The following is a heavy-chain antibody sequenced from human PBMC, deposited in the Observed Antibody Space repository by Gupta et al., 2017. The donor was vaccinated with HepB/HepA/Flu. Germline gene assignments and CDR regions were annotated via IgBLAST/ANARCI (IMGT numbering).Heavy chain of an antibody. CDR1: GYTFSGHY. V-gene: IGHV1-2*02. Sequence: QVQLVQSGAAVRKPGASVKVSCKASGYTFSGHYLHLVRQAPGQGLEWMGWINPNSGGTNDAQKFQGRVTLTRDTSISTAYMEVTSLTYDDTAVYYCARASPYSNGWSSLREDYFDHWGQGTLVTVSS. CDR2: INPNSGGT. J-gene: IGHJ4*02. D-gene: IGHD6-13*01. CDR3: ARASPYSNGWSSLREDYFDH.